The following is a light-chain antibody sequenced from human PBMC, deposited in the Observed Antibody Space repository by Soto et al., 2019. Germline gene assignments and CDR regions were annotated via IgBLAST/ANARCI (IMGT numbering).Light chain of an antibody. V-gene: IGKV3-15*01. Sequence: EIVLTQSPATLSVSPGARATLSCRASQSVSSYLAWYQQRPGQTPTLLIYRASTRSTGVPARFSGSGSGTEFSLSISSLQSEDFAVYYCQQYSTWPPRYTFGQGTKLEI. J-gene: IGKJ2*01. CDR2: RAS. CDR1: QSVSSY. CDR3: QQYSTWPPRYT.